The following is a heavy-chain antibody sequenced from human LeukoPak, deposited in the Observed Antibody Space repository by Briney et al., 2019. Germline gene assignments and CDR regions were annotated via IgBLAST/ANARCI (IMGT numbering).Heavy chain of an antibody. D-gene: IGHD1-26*01. Sequence: GGSLRLSCAASGFTFNTYWMIWVRQAPGKGLEWVANVDQGGSTKYYVDSLKGRFTISRDNAKNSLYLQMNSLRAEDTAVYYCVRDKGGRSGAIYYDAFDVWGQGTMVTVSS. V-gene: IGHV3-7*01. CDR1: GFTFNTYW. J-gene: IGHJ3*01. CDR2: VDQGGSTK. CDR3: VRDKGGRSGAIYYDAFDV.